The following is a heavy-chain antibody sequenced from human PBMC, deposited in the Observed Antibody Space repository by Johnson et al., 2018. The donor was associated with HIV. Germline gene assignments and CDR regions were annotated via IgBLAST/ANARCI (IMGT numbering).Heavy chain of an antibody. V-gene: IGHV3-NL1*01. CDR3: ARAWGDLAPDPFEV. D-gene: IGHD7-27*01. CDR2: IYSGGST. CDR1: GFTFSGSA. Sequence: QVQLVESGGGLVQPGGSLKLSCAASGFTFSGSAMHWVRQASGKGLEWVSVIYSGGSTYYADSVKGRFTISRDNSKNTLFLQMNSLRAGDTAVYYCARAWGDLAPDPFEVWGQGTMVTVSS. J-gene: IGHJ3*01.